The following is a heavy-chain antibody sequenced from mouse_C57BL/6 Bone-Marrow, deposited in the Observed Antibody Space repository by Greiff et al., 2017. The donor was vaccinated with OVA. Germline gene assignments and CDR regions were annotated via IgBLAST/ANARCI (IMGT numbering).Heavy chain of an antibody. CDR2: ISSGGSYT. J-gene: IGHJ2*01. CDR3: AKGIHYYGSSPYFDY. CDR1: GFTFSSYG. D-gene: IGHD1-1*01. Sequence: EVKLEESGGDLVKPGGSLKLSCAASGFTFSSYGMSWVRQTPDKRLEWVATISSGGSYTYYPDSVKGRFTISRDNAKNTLYLQMSSLKSEDTAMYYCAKGIHYYGSSPYFDYWGQGTTLTVSS. V-gene: IGHV5-6*02.